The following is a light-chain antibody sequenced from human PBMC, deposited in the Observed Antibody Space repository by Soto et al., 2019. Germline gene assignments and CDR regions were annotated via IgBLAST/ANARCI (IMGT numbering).Light chain of an antibody. CDR2: DAS. J-gene: IGKJ1*01. CDR3: QKFDRWPWT. V-gene: IGKV3-15*01. Sequence: EILMTQSPATLSVSPGERATLSCRARQSVSSNLAWYQQKPGQPPRLLIYDASTRATGVPARFSGSGSGTEFTLTSNSLQSEDFAVYYCQKFDRWPWTFGQGTKVEIK. CDR1: QSVSSN.